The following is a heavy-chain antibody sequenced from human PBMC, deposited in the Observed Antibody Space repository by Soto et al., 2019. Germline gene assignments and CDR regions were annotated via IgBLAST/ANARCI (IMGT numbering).Heavy chain of an antibody. D-gene: IGHD3-9*01. CDR3: AKHYDILTGYFGFDY. Sequence: PGGSLRLSCAASGFTFSSYAMSWVRQAPGKGLEWVSAISGSGGSTYYADSVKGRFTISRDNSKNTLYLQMNSLRAEDTAVYYCAKHYDILTGYFGFDYWGQGTLVTVSS. J-gene: IGHJ4*02. V-gene: IGHV3-23*01. CDR2: ISGSGGST. CDR1: GFTFSSYA.